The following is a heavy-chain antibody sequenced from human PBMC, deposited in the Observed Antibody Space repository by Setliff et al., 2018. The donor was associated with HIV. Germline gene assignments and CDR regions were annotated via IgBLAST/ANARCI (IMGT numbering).Heavy chain of an antibody. J-gene: IGHJ4*02. D-gene: IGHD3-3*01. Sequence: GGSLRLSCAASGFTFRSYWMSWVRQAPGKGLEWVANINQDGIDKYYGDSVKGRFTISRDNSKNTLYLQMTSLRAEDTAVYYCAKEISLRFLEWFPQPVDYWGQGTLVTVSS. CDR2: INQDGIDK. CDR1: GFTFRSYW. V-gene: IGHV3-7*01. CDR3: AKEISLRFLEWFPQPVDY.